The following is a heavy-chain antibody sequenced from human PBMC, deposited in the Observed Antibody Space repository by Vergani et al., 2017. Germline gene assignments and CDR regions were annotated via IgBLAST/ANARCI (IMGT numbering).Heavy chain of an antibody. CDR3: ARVQELYDFWSGYRVRYYYYMDV. CDR2: INHSGST. Sequence: QVQLQQWGAGLLKPSETLSLTCAVYGGSFSGYYWSWIRQPPGKGLEWIGEINHSGSTNYNPSLKSRVTISVCPSKNQFSLKLSSVTAADTAVYYCARVQELYDFWSGYRVRYYYYMDVWGKGTTVTVSS. J-gene: IGHJ6*03. CDR1: GGSFSGYY. D-gene: IGHD3-3*01. V-gene: IGHV4-34*01.